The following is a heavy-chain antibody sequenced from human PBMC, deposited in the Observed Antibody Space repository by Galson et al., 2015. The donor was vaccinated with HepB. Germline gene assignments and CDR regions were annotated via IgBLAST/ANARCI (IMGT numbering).Heavy chain of an antibody. J-gene: IGHJ4*02. Sequence: SLRLSCAASGFIFSTSSMHWVRQAPGKGLESVSGVYTDGYTYYAESVKGRFTISRDNSKNTLYLQMNSLRPEDTAVYFCAKDHDCGDWGQGALVTVSS. D-gene: IGHD4-17*01. CDR1: GFIFSTSS. V-gene: IGHV3-64D*06. CDR3: AKDHDCGD. CDR2: VYTDGYT.